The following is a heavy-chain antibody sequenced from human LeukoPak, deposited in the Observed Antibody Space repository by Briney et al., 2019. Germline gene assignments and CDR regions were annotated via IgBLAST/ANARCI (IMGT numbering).Heavy chain of an antibody. Sequence: GESLKISCKGSGYSFTSYWIGWVRQMPGKGLEWMGIIYPGDSDTRYSPSFQGRVTISADKSISTAYLQWSSLKASDTAMYYYARLIFYTWGISYYFDYWGQGTLVTVSS. CDR3: ARLIFYTWGISYYFDY. J-gene: IGHJ4*02. D-gene: IGHD3-16*01. V-gene: IGHV5-51*01. CDR2: IYPGDSDT. CDR1: GYSFTSYW.